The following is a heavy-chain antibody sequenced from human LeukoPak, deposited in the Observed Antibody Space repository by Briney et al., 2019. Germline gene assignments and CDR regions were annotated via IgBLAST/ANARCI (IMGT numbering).Heavy chain of an antibody. J-gene: IGHJ6*02. CDR3: AREDPTNYGDYLETYYYYGMDV. CDR1: GYTFTGYY. CDR2: INPNSGGT. D-gene: IGHD4-17*01. V-gene: IGHV1-2*02. Sequence: ASLKVSCKASGYTFTGYYMHWVRQAPGQGLEWMGWINPNSGGTNYAQKFQGRVTMTRDTSISTAYMELSRLRSDDTAVYYCAREDPTNYGDYLETYYYYGMDVWGQGTTVTVSS.